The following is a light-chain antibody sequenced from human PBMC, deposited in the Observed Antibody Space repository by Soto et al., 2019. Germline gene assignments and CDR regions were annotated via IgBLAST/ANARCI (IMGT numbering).Light chain of an antibody. V-gene: IGKV1-39*01. J-gene: IGKJ1*01. Sequence: DIQMTQSPSSLSASVGDRVSVTCRASQSISTFLNWYQQRPGEAPKLLIYAASSLQSGVPSRFSGSGSGADFTLTIGSLQPEGFATYYCQQSYTTPRTFGQGTKVEVK. CDR1: QSISTF. CDR3: QQSYTTPRT. CDR2: AAS.